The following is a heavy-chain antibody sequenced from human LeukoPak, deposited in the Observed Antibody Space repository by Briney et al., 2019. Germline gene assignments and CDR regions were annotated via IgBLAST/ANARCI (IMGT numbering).Heavy chain of an antibody. J-gene: IGHJ4*02. Sequence: PGGSLRLSCAASGFTFSSYWMNWARQAPGKGLEWVASINHNGNVNYYVDSVKGRFTISRDNAKNSLYLQMSNLRAEDTAVYFCARERGRGGFDYWGQGTLVTVSS. CDR1: GFTFSSYW. CDR2: INHNGNVN. CDR3: ARERGRGGFDY. V-gene: IGHV3-7*03. D-gene: IGHD3-10*01.